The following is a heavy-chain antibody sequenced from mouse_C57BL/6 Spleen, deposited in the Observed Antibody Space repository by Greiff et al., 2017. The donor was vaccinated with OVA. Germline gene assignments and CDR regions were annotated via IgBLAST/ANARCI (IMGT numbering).Heavy chain of an antibody. J-gene: IGHJ2*01. CDR1: GYAFSSSW. CDR2: IYPGDGDT. CDR3: ARSKTAQGYYFDY. Sequence: VKLQESGPELVKPGASVKISCKASGYAFSSSWMNWVKQRPGKGLEWIGRIYPGDGDTNYNGKFKGKATLTADKSSSTAYMQLSSLTSEDSAVYFCARSKTAQGYYFDYWGQGTTLTVSS. V-gene: IGHV1-82*01. D-gene: IGHD3-2*02.